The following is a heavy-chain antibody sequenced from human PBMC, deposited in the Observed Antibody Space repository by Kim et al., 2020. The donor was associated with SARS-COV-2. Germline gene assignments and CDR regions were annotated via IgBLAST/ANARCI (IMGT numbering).Heavy chain of an antibody. CDR1: GFTFNNYA. CDR3: AKNVVLRRFDY. CDR2: ISDNGDVT. J-gene: IGHJ4*02. Sequence: GGSLRLSCGASGFTFNNYAMSWVRQPPGKGLEWVATISDNGDVTYSADSVKGRFSISRDNSKNTLYLQMNGLKVEDTATYFCAKNVVLRRFDYWGQGTLVTFSS. D-gene: IGHD3-16*02. V-gene: IGHV3-23*01.